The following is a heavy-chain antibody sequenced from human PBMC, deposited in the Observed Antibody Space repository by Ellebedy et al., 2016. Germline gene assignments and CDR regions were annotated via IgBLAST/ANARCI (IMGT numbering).Heavy chain of an antibody. D-gene: IGHD2-15*01. Sequence: SETLSLTCTVSGASISAYYWTWIRQPPGKGLEWIGYIDYAGGTNYNPSLKSRVTISVDASDNLVSLKLTSVTAADTAVYYCARATYFLDFVLVEGVTRWFDPWGQGTLVTVSS. V-gene: IGHV4-59*12. CDR2: IDYAGGT. CDR3: ARATYFLDFVLVEGVTRWFDP. J-gene: IGHJ5*02. CDR1: GASISAYY.